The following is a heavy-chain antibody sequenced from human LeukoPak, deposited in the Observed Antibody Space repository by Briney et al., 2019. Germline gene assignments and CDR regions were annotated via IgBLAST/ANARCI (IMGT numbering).Heavy chain of an antibody. Sequence: GGSLRLSCAASGFTFDDYSMHWVRQSPGKGLEWLSGLGWNGDIIDYADSVKGRFTISRDNAKNSLYLQMDSLKTEDTALYYCAKGSLIAAGGTLFDFWGQGTRVTVS. CDR3: AKGSLIAAGGTLFDF. CDR1: GFTFDDYS. D-gene: IGHD6-13*01. CDR2: LGWNGDII. V-gene: IGHV3-9*01. J-gene: IGHJ4*02.